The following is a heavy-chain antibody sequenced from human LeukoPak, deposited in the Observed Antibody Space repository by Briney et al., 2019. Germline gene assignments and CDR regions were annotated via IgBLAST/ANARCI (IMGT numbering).Heavy chain of an antibody. V-gene: IGHV1-46*03. CDR3: AREGIAAAGKDY. Sequence: ASVKVSCKASGYTFTSYYMHWLRQAPGQGLEWMGIINPSGGSTSYAQKFQGRVTMTRDTSTSTVYMELSSLRSEDTAVYYCAREGIAAAGKDYWGQGTLVTVSS. CDR1: GYTFTSYY. D-gene: IGHD6-13*01. J-gene: IGHJ4*02. CDR2: INPSGGST.